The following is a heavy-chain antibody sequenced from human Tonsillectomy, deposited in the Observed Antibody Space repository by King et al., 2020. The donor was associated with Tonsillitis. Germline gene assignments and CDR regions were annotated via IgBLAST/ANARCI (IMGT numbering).Heavy chain of an antibody. CDR3: ARGAGYYGSGSYFVDY. Sequence: VQLVESGGGLVKPGGSLRLSCAASGFTFSSYSMNWVRQAPGKGLEWVSSISSSSSYIYYADSVKGRFTISRDNAKNSLYLQMNSLRAEDTAVYYCARGAGYYGSGSYFVDYWGQGTLVTVSS. CDR1: GFTFSSYS. V-gene: IGHV3-21*01. J-gene: IGHJ4*02. D-gene: IGHD3-10*01. CDR2: ISSSSSYI.